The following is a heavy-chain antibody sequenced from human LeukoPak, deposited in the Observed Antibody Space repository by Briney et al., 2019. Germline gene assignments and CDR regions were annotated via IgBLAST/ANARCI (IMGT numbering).Heavy chain of an antibody. CDR3: ATPYYYDSSGYYPFDY. Sequence: ETLSLTCTVSGGSISSSSYYWGWIRQPPGKGLEWIGSIYYSGSTYYNPSLKSRVTISVDTSKNQFSLKLSSVTAADTAVYYCATPYYYDSSGYYPFDYWGQGTLVTVSS. CDR1: GGSISSSSYY. J-gene: IGHJ4*02. D-gene: IGHD3-22*01. V-gene: IGHV4-39*01. CDR2: IYYSGST.